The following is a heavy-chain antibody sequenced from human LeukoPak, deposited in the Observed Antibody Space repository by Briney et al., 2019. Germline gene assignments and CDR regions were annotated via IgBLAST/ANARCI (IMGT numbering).Heavy chain of an antibody. D-gene: IGHD5-18*01. CDR2: IIPIFGTA. CDR3: ARRHTAMVEDAFDI. Sequence: SVKVSCKASLGTLSSYAISWVRQAPGQGLEWMGRIIPIFGTANYAQKFQGRVTITTDESTSTAYMELSSLRSEDTAVYYCARRHTAMVEDAFDIWGQGTMVTVSS. J-gene: IGHJ3*02. V-gene: IGHV1-69*05. CDR1: LGTLSSYA.